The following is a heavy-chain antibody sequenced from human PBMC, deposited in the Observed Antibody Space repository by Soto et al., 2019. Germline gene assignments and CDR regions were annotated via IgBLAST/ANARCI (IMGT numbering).Heavy chain of an antibody. CDR2: ISAYNGNT. D-gene: IGHD6-25*01. J-gene: IGHJ3*02. CDR3: ARAPIAAAADAFDI. V-gene: IGHV1-18*01. CDR1: GYTFTSYG. Sequence: QVQLVQSGAEVKKPGASVKVSCKASGYTFTSYGISWVRQAPGQGLEWMGWISAYNGNTNYAQKLQGRVTMTTDTPTSTAYVERRSLRADDAAVYCGARAPIAAAADAFDIWGQGTMVTVSS.